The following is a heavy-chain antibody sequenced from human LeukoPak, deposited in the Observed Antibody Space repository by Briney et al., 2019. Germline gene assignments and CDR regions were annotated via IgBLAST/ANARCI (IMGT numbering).Heavy chain of an antibody. CDR1: GFTFSSYA. V-gene: IGHV3-23*01. CDR2: VSPDGGTT. CDR3: AKRSPSGIVLFDY. J-gene: IGHJ4*02. Sequence: PGGSLRLSCGASGFTFSSYAMSWVRQAPGKGLEWVSAVSPDGGTTYYADSVKGRFTISRDNSKNTLYLQMNSLRAEDTAVYYCAKRSPSGIVLFDYWGQGTLVTVSS. D-gene: IGHD1-14*01.